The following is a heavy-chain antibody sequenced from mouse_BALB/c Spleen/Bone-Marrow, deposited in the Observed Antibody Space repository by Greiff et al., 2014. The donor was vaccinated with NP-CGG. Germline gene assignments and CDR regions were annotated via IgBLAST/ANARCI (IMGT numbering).Heavy chain of an antibody. CDR2: IDPANGNT. V-gene: IGHV14-3*02. Sequence: VQLQQSGAELVKPGASVKLSCTASGFNIKDTYMHWVKQRPEQGLEWIGRIDPANGNTKYDPKFQGKATITADTSSNTAYLQLNSLTSEDTAVYYCAQGYDWAMDYWGQETSVTVSS. D-gene: IGHD2-14*01. CDR1: GFNIKDTY. CDR3: AQGYDWAMDY. J-gene: IGHJ4*01.